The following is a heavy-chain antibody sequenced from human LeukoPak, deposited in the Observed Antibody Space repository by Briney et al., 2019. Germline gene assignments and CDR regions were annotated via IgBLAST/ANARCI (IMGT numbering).Heavy chain of an antibody. J-gene: IGHJ4*02. Sequence: PGGSLRLSCAASGFTFSSYSMNWVRQAPGKGLEWVSSISSSSSYIYYADSVKGRFTISRDNAENSLYLQMNSLRAEDTAVYYCARDLNAAAGTPGGVYWGQGTLVTVSS. CDR3: ARDLNAAAGTPGGVY. V-gene: IGHV3-21*01. D-gene: IGHD6-13*01. CDR1: GFTFSSYS. CDR2: ISSSSSYI.